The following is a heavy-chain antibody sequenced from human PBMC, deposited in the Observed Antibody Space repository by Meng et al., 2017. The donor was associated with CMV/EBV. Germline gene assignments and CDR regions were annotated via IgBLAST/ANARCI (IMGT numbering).Heavy chain of an antibody. Sequence: GHLQQWGAGLLKPSETLSLTCAVYGGSCSGYYWSWIRQPPGKGLEWIGEINHSGSTNYNPSLKSRVTISVDTSKNQFSLKLSSVTAADTAVYYCARGGNWFDPWGQGTLVTVSS. CDR2: INHSGST. J-gene: IGHJ5*02. CDR3: ARGGNWFDP. CDR1: GGSCSGYY. V-gene: IGHV4-34*01.